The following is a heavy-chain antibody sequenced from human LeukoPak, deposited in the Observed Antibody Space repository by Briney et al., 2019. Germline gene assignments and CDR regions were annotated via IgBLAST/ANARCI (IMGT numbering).Heavy chain of an antibody. J-gene: IGHJ4*02. CDR3: ARLTITTPFVDY. CDR2: INSDGSST. D-gene: IGHD4-11*01. Sequence: PGGSLRLSCAASGFTFSSYWMHWVRQAPGKGLVWVPGINSDGSSTTYADSVRGRFTISRDNAKNTLYLQMNSLRDEDTAVYYCARLTITTPFVDYWGQGTLVTVSS. V-gene: IGHV3-74*01. CDR1: GFTFSSYW.